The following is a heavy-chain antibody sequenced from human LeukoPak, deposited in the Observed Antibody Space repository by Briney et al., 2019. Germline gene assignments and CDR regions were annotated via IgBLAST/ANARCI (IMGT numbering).Heavy chain of an antibody. Sequence: SETLSLTCSVSGGSIRSYYWNWIRQPPGKGLEWIGYIYYSGSTNYNPSLKSRVTISVDTSKNQFSLKLSSVTAADTAVYYCARAGGYYDSSGYYFYWGQGTLVTVSS. V-gene: IGHV4-59*01. CDR3: ARAGGYYDSSGYYFY. CDR2: IYYSGST. CDR1: GGSIRSYY. D-gene: IGHD3-22*01. J-gene: IGHJ4*02.